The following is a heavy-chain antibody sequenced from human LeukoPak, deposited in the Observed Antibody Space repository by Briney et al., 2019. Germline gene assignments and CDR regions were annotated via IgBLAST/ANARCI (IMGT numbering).Heavy chain of an antibody. CDR3: ARDWNWKADY. CDR2: IKHDGSDK. J-gene: IGHJ4*02. V-gene: IGHV3-7*04. D-gene: IGHD1-1*01. Sequence: PGGSLRLSCAASGFTFSDYWMNWVRQAPGNGLEYVASIKHDGSDKYYVDSVKGRFTVSRDNTKNSLYLQMNSLRAEDTAVYYCARDWNWKADYWGQGTLVTVSS. CDR1: GFTFSDYW.